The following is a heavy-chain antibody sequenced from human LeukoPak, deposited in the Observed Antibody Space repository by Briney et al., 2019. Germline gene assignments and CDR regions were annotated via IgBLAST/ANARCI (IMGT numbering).Heavy chain of an antibody. V-gene: IGHV3-23*01. J-gene: IGHJ4*02. Sequence: GGSLRLSCAASGLFFGKYAMAWVRQAPGKGLECVSNISDDSSFTYYLDSVKGRSTIFRDNSKNTLYLHMNSLKAEDTAVYYCAKGRCSGPGCDSFDYWGQGALVTVSS. D-gene: IGHD5-12*01. CDR3: AKGRCSGPGCDSFDY. CDR2: ISDDSSFT. CDR1: GLFFGKYA.